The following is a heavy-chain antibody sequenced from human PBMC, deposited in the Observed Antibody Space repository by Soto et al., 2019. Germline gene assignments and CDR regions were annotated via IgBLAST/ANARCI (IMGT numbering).Heavy chain of an antibody. CDR3: AKGGRDSSSWYFDY. Sequence: GGSLRLSCAASGFTFSSYAMNWVRQAPGKGLEWVSAISGSGGSTYYADSVKGRFTISRDNSKNTLYLQMNSLRAEDTAVYYCAKGGRDSSSWYFDYWGQGTLVTVSS. CDR2: ISGSGGST. V-gene: IGHV3-23*01. D-gene: IGHD6-13*01. CDR1: GFTFSSYA. J-gene: IGHJ4*02.